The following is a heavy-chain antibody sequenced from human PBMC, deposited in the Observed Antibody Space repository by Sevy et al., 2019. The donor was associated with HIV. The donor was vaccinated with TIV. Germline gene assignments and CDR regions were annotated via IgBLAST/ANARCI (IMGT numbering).Heavy chain of an antibody. J-gene: IGHJ5*02. D-gene: IGHD3-9*01. CDR2: ISSSGSTI. CDR1: GFTFSDYY. Sequence: GGSLRLSCAASGFTFSDYYMSWIRQAPGKGLEWVSYISSSGSTIYYADSVKGRFTISRDNAKNSLYLQMNSLRAEDTAVYYGVGEGNYDIWTGYYEGLGFDPWGQGTLVTVSS. CDR3: VGEGNYDIWTGYYEGLGFDP. V-gene: IGHV3-11*01.